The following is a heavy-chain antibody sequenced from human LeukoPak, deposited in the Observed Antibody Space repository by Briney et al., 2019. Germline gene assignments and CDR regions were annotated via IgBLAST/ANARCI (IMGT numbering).Heavy chain of an antibody. D-gene: IGHD3-9*01. CDR2: ISSSSSYI. CDR3: ARDRSKEYYDILTGPYYFDY. J-gene: IGHJ4*01. CDR1: GFTFSSYS. V-gene: IGHV3-21*01. Sequence: GGSLRLSCAASGFTFSSYSMNWVRHAPGKGLEWVSSISSSSSYIYYADSVKGRFTISRDNAKNSLYLQMNSLRAEDTAVYYCARDRSKEYYDILTGPYYFDYWGHGTLVTVSS.